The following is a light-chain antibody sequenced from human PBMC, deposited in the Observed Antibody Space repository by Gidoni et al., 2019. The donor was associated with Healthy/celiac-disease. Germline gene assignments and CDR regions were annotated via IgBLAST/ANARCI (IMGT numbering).Light chain of an antibody. Sequence: DIVMTQSPASLAVSLGERATINCKSSQSVLYSSNNKNYLAWYQQKPGQPPKLLIYWASTRESGVPDRFSGSGSGTDFTLTISSLQAEDVEVYYCQQYYSTPWTFGQGTKVEIK. CDR2: WAS. V-gene: IGKV4-1*01. CDR1: QSVLYSSNNKNY. J-gene: IGKJ1*01. CDR3: QQYYSTPWT.